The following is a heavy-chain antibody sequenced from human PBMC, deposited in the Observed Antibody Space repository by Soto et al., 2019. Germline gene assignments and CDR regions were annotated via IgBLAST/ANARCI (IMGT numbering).Heavy chain of an antibody. J-gene: IGHJ4*02. D-gene: IGHD6-13*01. CDR1: GFTFSSYS. Sequence: EVQLVESGGGLVKPGGSLRLSCAASGFTFSSYSMNWVRQAPGKGLEWVSSISSSSSYIYYADSVKGRFTISRDNAKNSLYLQMNSLRAEDTAVYYCARDRGSSWYYFDYWGQGTLVTVSS. V-gene: IGHV3-21*01. CDR2: ISSSSSYI. CDR3: ARDRGSSWYYFDY.